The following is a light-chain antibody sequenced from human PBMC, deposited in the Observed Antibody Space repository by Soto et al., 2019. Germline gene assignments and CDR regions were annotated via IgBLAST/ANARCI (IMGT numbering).Light chain of an antibody. Sequence: DIQMPPSPSSLYASVGPRVTITCQASQDISNFLNWYQQKPGKAPNLLIYDASNLETGVPSRFSGSGSGTDFTFTISSLQPEDIATYYCRQYDDLPPTVGQGTRLEIK. V-gene: IGKV1-33*01. CDR2: DAS. CDR3: RQYDDLPPT. J-gene: IGKJ5*01. CDR1: QDISNF.